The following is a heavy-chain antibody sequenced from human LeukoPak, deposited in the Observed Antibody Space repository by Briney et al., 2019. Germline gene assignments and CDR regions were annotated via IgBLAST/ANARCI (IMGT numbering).Heavy chain of an antibody. CDR2: IYYSGST. J-gene: IGHJ4*02. CDR3: ARGVATSNFDC. CDR1: GGSVSSGSYY. D-gene: IGHD5-12*01. Sequence: PSETLSLTCTVSGGSVSSGSYYWSWIRQPPGKGLEWIGYIYYSGSTNYNPSLKSRVTISVDTSKNQFSLKLSSVTAADTAVYYCARGVATSNFDCWGQGTLVTVSS. V-gene: IGHV4-61*01.